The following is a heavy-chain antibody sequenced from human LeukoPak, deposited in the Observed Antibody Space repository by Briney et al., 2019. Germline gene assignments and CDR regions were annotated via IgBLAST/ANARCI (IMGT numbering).Heavy chain of an antibody. J-gene: IGHJ6*02. CDR1: GFTFSDYY. CDR2: MSSSGSGI. V-gene: IGHV3-11*01. Sequence: GGSLRLSCVASGFTFSDYYMTWIRQAPGRGLEWVSYMSSSGSGIYYTESVKGRFTISRDSTNNSLFLQMNSLRAEDTAVYYCARGKRTMDVWGQGTTVIVSS. CDR3: ARGKRTMDV.